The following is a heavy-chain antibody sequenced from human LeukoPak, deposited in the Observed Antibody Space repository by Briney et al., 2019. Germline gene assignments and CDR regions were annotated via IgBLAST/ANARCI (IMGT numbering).Heavy chain of an antibody. J-gene: IGHJ3*02. CDR3: ARATYYYDSSGYYEEHAFDI. CDR1: GGSISSSKYY. D-gene: IGHD3-22*01. V-gene: IGHV4-39*07. CDR2: IYYSGSA. Sequence: PSETLSLTCTVSGGSISSSKYYWGWIRQPPGKGLEWIGSIYYSGSAYYNPSLKSRVTISVDTSKNQFSLKLTSVTAADTAVYYCARATYYYDSSGYYEEHAFDIWGQGTMVTVSS.